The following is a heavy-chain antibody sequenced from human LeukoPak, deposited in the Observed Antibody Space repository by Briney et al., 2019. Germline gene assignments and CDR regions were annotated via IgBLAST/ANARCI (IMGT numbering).Heavy chain of an antibody. CDR3: TKDIPPITAAGSRGFDH. D-gene: IGHD6-13*01. CDR2: ISYDGSNK. V-gene: IGHV3-30*18. Sequence: QPGGSLRLSCAASGFTFSSYGMHWVRQAPGKGLEWVAVISYDGSNKYYADSVKGRFTISRDNSKNTLYLQMNSLRAEDTAVYYCTKDIPPITAAGSRGFDHWGQGTLVTVSS. J-gene: IGHJ4*02. CDR1: GFTFSSYG.